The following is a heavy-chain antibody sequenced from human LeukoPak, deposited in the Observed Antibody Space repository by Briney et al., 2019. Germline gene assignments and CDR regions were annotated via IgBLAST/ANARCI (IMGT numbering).Heavy chain of an antibody. J-gene: IGHJ4*02. CDR1: GGTFSSYA. CDR3: ASRLYCSNTRCRNFPFAY. D-gene: IGHD2-2*01. Sequence: SVKVSCKASGGTFSSYAINWVRQAPGQGLEWMGGIIPIFGTANYAQKFQDRVTITADESTSTAYMEMSSLRSEDTAIYYCASRLYCSNTRCRNFPFAYWGQGTLVTVSS. CDR2: IIPIFGTA. V-gene: IGHV1-69*13.